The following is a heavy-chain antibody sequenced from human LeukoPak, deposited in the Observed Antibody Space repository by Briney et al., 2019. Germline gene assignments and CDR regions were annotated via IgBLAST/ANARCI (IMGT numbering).Heavy chain of an antibody. D-gene: IGHD2-21*02. CDR2: ISGSGGST. V-gene: IGHV3-23*01. J-gene: IGHJ4*02. Sequence: PGGSLRLSCAASGFTFSSYAMSWVRQAPGKGLEWVSAISGSGGSTYYADSVKGRFTISRDNSKNTLYLQMNSLRAEDTAVYYCASSETAMVYLEGNCGGDCYVVLWYWGQGTLVTVSS. CDR3: ASSETAMVYLEGNCGGDCYVVLWY. CDR1: GFTFSSYA.